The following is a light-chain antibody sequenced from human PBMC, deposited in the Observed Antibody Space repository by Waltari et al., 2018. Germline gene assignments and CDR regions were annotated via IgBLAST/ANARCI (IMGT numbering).Light chain of an antibody. CDR3: QQRSKWPLT. V-gene: IGKV3-11*01. CDR2: DAS. Sequence: EIVLTQSPATLSLSPGERATLPCRASQSVGISLAWYQQKPGQAPRLLIYDASNRATGIPVRFSGSGSGTDFTLTISSLEPEDFAVYYCQQRSKWPLTFGQGTKVEIK. J-gene: IGKJ1*01. CDR1: QSVGIS.